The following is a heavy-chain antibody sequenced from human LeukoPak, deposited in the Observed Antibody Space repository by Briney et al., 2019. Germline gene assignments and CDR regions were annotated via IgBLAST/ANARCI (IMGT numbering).Heavy chain of an antibody. CDR3: ARSPGSGYSYGRYFDL. J-gene: IGHJ2*01. Sequence: PGGSLRLSCAVSGFTFSNAWMSWVRQAPGKGLEWVSSISSSSSYIYYADSVKGRFTISRDNSKNTLYLQMNSLRAEDTAVYYCARSPGSGYSYGRYFDLWGRGTLVTVSS. CDR1: GFTFSNAW. D-gene: IGHD5-18*01. CDR2: ISSSSSYI. V-gene: IGHV3-21*01.